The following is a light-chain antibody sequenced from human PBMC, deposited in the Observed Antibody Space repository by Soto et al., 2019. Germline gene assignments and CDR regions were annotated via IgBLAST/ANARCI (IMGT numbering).Light chain of an antibody. CDR3: QSYDSSLSNLVV. V-gene: IGLV1-40*01. J-gene: IGLJ2*01. CDR2: DNN. CDR1: SSNTVADYD. Sequence: QSVLTQPPSVSGAPGQRVTISCTGSSSNTVADYDVHWYQHLPGSAPKLLIYDNNIRPSGVPDRFSGSKSGTSASLAITGLQAEDEGDYYCQSYDSSLSNLVVFGGGTKVTVL.